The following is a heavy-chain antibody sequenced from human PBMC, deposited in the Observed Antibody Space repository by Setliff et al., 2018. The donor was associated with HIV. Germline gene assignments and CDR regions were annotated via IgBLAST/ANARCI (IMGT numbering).Heavy chain of an antibody. D-gene: IGHD6-19*01. Sequence: SETLSLTCTVSGGSVSGYFWSWIRQPPGRGLEWIGYIYYDGTTNSNPSLKSRVTISVDTSKNQFSLKVNFVTAADSALYYCATLQSSGWPHRIDYWGQGTLVTVSS. J-gene: IGHJ4*02. CDR1: GGSVSGYF. V-gene: IGHV4-59*08. CDR3: ATLQSSGWPHRIDY. CDR2: IYYDGTT.